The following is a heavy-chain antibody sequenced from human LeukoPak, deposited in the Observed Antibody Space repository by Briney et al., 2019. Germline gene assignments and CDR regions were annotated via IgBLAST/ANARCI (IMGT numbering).Heavy chain of an antibody. CDR3: ARDGRTPQYYYYGMDV. CDR1: GFTFSTYS. D-gene: IGHD1-14*01. V-gene: IGHV3-21*01. CDR2: ISSSSSYI. J-gene: IGHJ6*02. Sequence: GGSLRLSCAATGFTFSTYSMNWVRQAPGKGLEWVSSISSSSSYIYYADSVKGRFTISRDNAKNSLYLQMNSLRAEDTAVYYCARDGRTPQYYYYGMDVWGQGTTVTVSS.